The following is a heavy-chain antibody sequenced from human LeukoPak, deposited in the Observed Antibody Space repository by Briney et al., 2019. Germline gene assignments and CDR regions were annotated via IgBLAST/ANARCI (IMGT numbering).Heavy chain of an antibody. CDR2: IWYDGNNK. CDR3: TRVSLREGGDF. J-gene: IGHJ4*02. Sequence: GGSQRLSCAASGFTFSNYEMNWVRQAPGKGLEWVAGIWYDGNNKYYADSVKGRFAISRDNSKNTLYVQMNSLRAEDTAVYYCTRVSLREGGDFWGQGTLVTVSS. CDR1: GFTFSNYE. V-gene: IGHV3-33*08. D-gene: IGHD5/OR15-5a*01.